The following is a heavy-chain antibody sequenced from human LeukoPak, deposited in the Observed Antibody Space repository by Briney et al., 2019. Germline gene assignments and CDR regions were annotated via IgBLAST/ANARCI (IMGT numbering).Heavy chain of an antibody. D-gene: IGHD3-10*01. CDR1: GGSFSSYY. V-gene: IGHV4-34*01. CDR3: ARTARKYYGSGSYPES. CDR2: INHSGST. Sequence: SETLSLTCAVYGGSFSSYYWSWIRQPPGKGLEWIGEINHSGSTNYNPSLKSRVTISVDTSKNQFSLKLSSVTAADTAVYYCARTARKYYGSGSYPESWGQGTLVTVSS. J-gene: IGHJ4*02.